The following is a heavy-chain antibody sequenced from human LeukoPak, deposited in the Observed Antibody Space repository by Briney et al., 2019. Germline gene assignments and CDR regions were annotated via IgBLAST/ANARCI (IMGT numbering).Heavy chain of an antibody. CDR1: GYTFTSYA. CDR3: ASLEGSVAGTEYYFDY. Sequence: ASVKVSCEASGYTFTSYAMNWVRQAPGQGLEWMGWINTNTGNPTYAQGFTGRFVFSLDTSVSTAYLQISSLKAEDTAVYYCASLEGSVAGTEYYFDYWGQGTLVTVSS. V-gene: IGHV7-4-1*02. D-gene: IGHD6-19*01. J-gene: IGHJ4*02. CDR2: INTNTGNP.